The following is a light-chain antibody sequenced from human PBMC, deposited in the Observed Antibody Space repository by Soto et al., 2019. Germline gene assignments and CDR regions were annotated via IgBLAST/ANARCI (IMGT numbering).Light chain of an antibody. CDR3: QHYGRSAYT. CDR2: GAS. V-gene: IGKV3-20*01. J-gene: IGKJ2*01. CDR1: HSVSSNY. Sequence: EIVMTQSPGTQSLSPGERATLSCRASHSVSSNYLAWYQQKPGQAPRLLIYGASRRATGIPDRFSGRGSGTDFTLTISRLEPEDFAVYYCQHYGRSAYTFGQGTTLELK.